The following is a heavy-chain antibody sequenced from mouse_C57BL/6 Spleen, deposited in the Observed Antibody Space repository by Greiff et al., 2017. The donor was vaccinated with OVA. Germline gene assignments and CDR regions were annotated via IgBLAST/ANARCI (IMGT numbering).Heavy chain of an antibody. CDR3: ARIPDGKYYYAMDY. CDR2: IYPRSGNT. V-gene: IGHV1-81*01. J-gene: IGHJ4*01. Sequence: QVQLKESGAELARPGASVKLSCKASGYTFTSYGISWVKQRTGQGLEWIGEIYPRSGNTYYNEKFKGKATLTADKSSSTAYMELRSLTSEDSAVYFCARIPDGKYYYAMDYWGQGTSVTVSS. D-gene: IGHD1-3*01. CDR1: GYTFTSYG.